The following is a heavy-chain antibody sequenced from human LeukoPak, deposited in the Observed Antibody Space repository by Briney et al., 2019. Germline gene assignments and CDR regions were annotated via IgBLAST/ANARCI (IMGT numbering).Heavy chain of an antibody. V-gene: IGHV3-43*02. CDR2: ICGDGGNT. CDR3: AKVGFGGRTYYQDAFDI. J-gene: IGHJ3*02. D-gene: IGHD2-15*01. CDR1: GLTFDDYA. Sequence: GGSLTLPCGLCGLTFDDYAVLWVRQPPGRGGEGVSFICGDGGNTYYRDSVKGRLTISRHNNKNSLYLQMNSLRTEDTALYYCAKVGFGGRTYYQDAFDIWGQGTMVTVSS.